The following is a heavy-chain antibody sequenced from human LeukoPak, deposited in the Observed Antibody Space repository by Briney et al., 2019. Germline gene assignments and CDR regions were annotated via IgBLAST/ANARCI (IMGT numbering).Heavy chain of an antibody. CDR2: FDPEDGET. Sequence: GASVKVSCKVSGYTLTELSMHWVRQAPGKGLEWMGGFDPEDGETIYAQKFQGRVTMTEDTSTDTAYMELSSLRSEDTAVYYCATVRYSDWLFPMDVWGQGTTVTVSS. D-gene: IGHD3-9*01. J-gene: IGHJ6*02. CDR3: ATVRYSDWLFPMDV. V-gene: IGHV1-24*01. CDR1: GYTLTELS.